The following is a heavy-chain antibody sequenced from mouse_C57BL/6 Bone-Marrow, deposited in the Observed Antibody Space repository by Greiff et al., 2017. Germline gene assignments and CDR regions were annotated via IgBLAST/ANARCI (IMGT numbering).Heavy chain of an antibody. J-gene: IGHJ4*01. CDR1: GYTFTDHT. D-gene: IGHD2-3*01. CDR3: ARLGDGYYDYYAMDY. V-gene: IGHV1-78*01. CDR2: IYPRDGST. Sequence: QVQLQQSDAELVKPGASVKISCKVSGYTFTDHTIHWMKQRPEQGLEWIGYIYPRDGSTKYNEKFKGKATLTAYKSSSTAYMQLNSLTSEYSAVYFGARLGDGYYDYYAMDYWGQGTSVTVSS.